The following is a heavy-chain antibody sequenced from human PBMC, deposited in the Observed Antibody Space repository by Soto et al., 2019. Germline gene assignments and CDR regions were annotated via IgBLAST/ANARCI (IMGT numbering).Heavy chain of an antibody. CDR1: GFTFSTYW. Sequence: EVQLVESGGGLVQPGGSLRLSCAASGFTFSTYWMTWVRRPPGKGLEWVANLDQDGSERYYVDSVRGRFTISRDNAKNSLYLQINSLRAEDTAVYYCVCGGNFFFYWGQGTLVTVSP. V-gene: IGHV3-7*01. D-gene: IGHD3-16*01. CDR3: VCGGNFFFY. CDR2: LDQDGSER. J-gene: IGHJ4*02.